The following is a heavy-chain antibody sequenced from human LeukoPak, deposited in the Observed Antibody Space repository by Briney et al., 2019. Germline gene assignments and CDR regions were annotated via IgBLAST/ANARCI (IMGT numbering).Heavy chain of an antibody. V-gene: IGHV4-59*01. CDR3: AKSGYRYGADALDI. Sequence: SETLSLTCTVSGGSISSYYWSWIRQPPGKGLEWIGYIYYSGSTNYDPSLKSRVTISVDTSKKQFSLKLSSVTAADTAVYYCAKSGYRYGADALDIWGQGTMVTVSS. D-gene: IGHD5-18*01. J-gene: IGHJ3*02. CDR2: IYYSGST. CDR1: GGSISSYY.